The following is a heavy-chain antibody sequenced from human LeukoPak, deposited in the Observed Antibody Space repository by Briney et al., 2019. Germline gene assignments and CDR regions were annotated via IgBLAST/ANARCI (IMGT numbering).Heavy chain of an antibody. CDR2: IYYSGST. D-gene: IGHD6-13*01. Sequence: PSEGLSLTCTITGAPFGRGTYDWGWIRQPPGKGLEWIGRIYYSGSTYYNPSLKSRGTMSVDTSKNQFCLKLSSVTAADTAVYYCARHAGGISATGTRPFDYWGQGTLVTVSS. CDR1: GAPFGRGTYD. J-gene: IGHJ4*02. V-gene: IGHV4-39*01. CDR3: ARHAGGISATGTRPFDY.